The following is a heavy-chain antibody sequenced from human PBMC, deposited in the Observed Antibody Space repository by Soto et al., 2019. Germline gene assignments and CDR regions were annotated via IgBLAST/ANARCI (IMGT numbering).Heavy chain of an antibody. CDR3: ARDWGSSGSPDDY. V-gene: IGHV1-69*01. CDR2: IIPIFGTA. CDR1: GGTFSSYA. Sequence: QVQLGQTGAEVKKPGSSVKVSCNASGGTFSSYAISWVRQSPGQGLEWMGGIIPIFGTANYAQKFQGRVTITADESTSTAYMELSSLSSEDTAVYYCARDWGSSGSPDDYWGQGTLVTVSS. D-gene: IGHD1-26*01. J-gene: IGHJ4*02.